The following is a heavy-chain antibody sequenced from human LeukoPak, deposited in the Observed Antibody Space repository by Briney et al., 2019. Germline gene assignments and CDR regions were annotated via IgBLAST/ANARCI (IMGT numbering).Heavy chain of an antibody. V-gene: IGHV3-21*01. Sequence: GGSLRLSCAASGFTFSSYSMNWVRQAPGKGLEWVSSISSSSSYIYYADSVKGRFTISRDNAKNTLYLQMNSLRAEDTAVYYCAKDPFSLDFWSGYFGYWGQGTLVTVSS. D-gene: IGHD3-3*01. CDR1: GFTFSSYS. J-gene: IGHJ4*02. CDR2: ISSSSSYI. CDR3: AKDPFSLDFWSGYFGY.